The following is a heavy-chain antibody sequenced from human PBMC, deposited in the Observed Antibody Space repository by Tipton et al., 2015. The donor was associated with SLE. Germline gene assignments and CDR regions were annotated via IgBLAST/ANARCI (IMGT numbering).Heavy chain of an antibody. CDR1: GGSFSGYY. CDR3: ARVITIFGVVPWYFDL. Sequence: GLVKPSETLSLTCAVYGGSFSGYYWSWIRQPPGKELEWIGEINHSGNTNYKPSLKSRVTISVDTSKNQFSLKLSSVTAADTAVYYCARVITIFGVVPWYFDLWGRGTLVTVSS. J-gene: IGHJ2*01. CDR2: INHSGNT. D-gene: IGHD3-3*01. V-gene: IGHV4-34*01.